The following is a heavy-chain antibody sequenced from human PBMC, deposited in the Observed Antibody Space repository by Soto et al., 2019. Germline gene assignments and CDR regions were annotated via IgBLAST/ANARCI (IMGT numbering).Heavy chain of an antibody. J-gene: IGHJ4*02. CDR2: VTTDKGKT. Sequence: QVQLVQSGPEVKKPGASVKVSCKTSGYTFTNFGISWVRQAPGQGLEWMGWVTTDKGKTTYAQKFQGGVTMPTDTSTSTAYMELRSLRSDDTAVYYCATRSPAFDYWGQGTLVTVSS. V-gene: IGHV1-18*01. CDR3: ATRSPAFDY. CDR1: GYTFTNFG.